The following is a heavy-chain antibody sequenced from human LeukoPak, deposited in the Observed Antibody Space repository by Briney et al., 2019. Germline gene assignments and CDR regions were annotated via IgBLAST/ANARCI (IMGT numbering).Heavy chain of an antibody. D-gene: IGHD3-10*01. V-gene: IGHV3-74*01. Sequence: GGSLRLSCAASGFTFSSYWMHWVRQAPGRGLVWVSRINSDGSSTSYAGSVKGRFTISRDNAKNTLYLQMNSLRAEDTAVYYCAKGAHYYGSGSRYYYYYMDVWGKGTTVTVSS. CDR2: INSDGSST. J-gene: IGHJ6*03. CDR1: GFTFSSYW. CDR3: AKGAHYYGSGSRYYYYYMDV.